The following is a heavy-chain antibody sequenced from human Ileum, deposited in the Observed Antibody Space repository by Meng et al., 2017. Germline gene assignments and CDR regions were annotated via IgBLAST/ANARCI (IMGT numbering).Heavy chain of an antibody. CDR2: INTNSGNP. J-gene: IGHJ4*02. D-gene: IGHD3-10*01. Sequence: QVQLVQSGPELKKPGASVTVSCKASGYTFTTYAMNWVRQAPGQGLEWMGWINTNSGNPTYAQGFTGRFVFSLDTSVSTAYLQISSLKAEDTAVYYCARRDNQGPGFGVDYWGQGTLVTVSS. CDR1: GYTFTTYA. V-gene: IGHV7-4-1*02. CDR3: ARRDNQGPGFGVDY.